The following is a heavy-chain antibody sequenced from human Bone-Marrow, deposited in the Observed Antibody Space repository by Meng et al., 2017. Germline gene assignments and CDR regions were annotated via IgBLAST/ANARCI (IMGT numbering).Heavy chain of an antibody. Sequence: QVELQESCPGLLNPSGTLSLTCAVSGDSISRSNWWSWVRQPPGKGLEWIGEIYHSGNTNYNASLKSRVTLSIDKSKNQFSLKLSSVTAADTAVYYCARKAVAGNFDYWGQGTLVTVSS. CDR3: ARKAVAGNFDY. CDR1: GDSISRSNW. J-gene: IGHJ4*02. D-gene: IGHD6-13*01. CDR2: IYHSGNT. V-gene: IGHV4-4*02.